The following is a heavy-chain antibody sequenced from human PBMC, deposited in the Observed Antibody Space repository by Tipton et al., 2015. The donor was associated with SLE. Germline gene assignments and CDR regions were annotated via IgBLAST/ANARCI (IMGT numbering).Heavy chain of an antibody. V-gene: IGHV4-59*08. Sequence: TLSLTCTVSGGSISNHYWTWIRQPPGKGLEYIGFVYYSGATYYNPSLKSRVTMSVDTSKNQVSLSLSSVTVADTAVYYCARSFGYTGSGTYRHWFDPWGQGTLVTVSS. J-gene: IGHJ5*02. D-gene: IGHD3-10*01. CDR2: VYYSGAT. CDR1: GGSISNHY. CDR3: ARSFGYTGSGTYRHWFDP.